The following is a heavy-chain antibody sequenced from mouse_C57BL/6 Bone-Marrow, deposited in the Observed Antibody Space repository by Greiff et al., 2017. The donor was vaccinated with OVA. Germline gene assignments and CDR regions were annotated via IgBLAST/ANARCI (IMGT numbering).Heavy chain of an antibody. Sequence: EVKVEESGGGLVKPGGSLKLSCAASGFTFSSYAMSWVRQTPEKRLEWVATISDGGSYTYYPDNVKGRFTISRDNAKNNLYLQMSHLKSEDTAMYYCARDVDYWGQGTTLTVSS. J-gene: IGHJ2*01. V-gene: IGHV5-4*01. CDR2: ISDGGSYT. CDR3: ARDVDY. CDR1: GFTFSSYA.